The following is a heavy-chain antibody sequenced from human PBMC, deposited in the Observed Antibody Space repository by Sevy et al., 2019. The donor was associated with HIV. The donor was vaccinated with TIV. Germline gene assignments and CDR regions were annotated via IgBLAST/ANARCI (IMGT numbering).Heavy chain of an antibody. CDR1: GYTFTTYH. Sequence: ASVKVSCKISGYTFTTYHITWVRQAPGQGPECMGRISPHNGDTNYAPKFQGRVTMITDKSTSTAYMELRSLRSDDTAVYYCARAHCSGGRCYSLAYWGQGTLVTVPS. D-gene: IGHD2-15*01. J-gene: IGHJ4*02. CDR2: ISPHNGDT. CDR3: ARAHCSGGRCYSLAY. V-gene: IGHV1-18*01.